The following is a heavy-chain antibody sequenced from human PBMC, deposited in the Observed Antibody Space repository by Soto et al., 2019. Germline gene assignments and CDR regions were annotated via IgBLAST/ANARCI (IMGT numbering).Heavy chain of an antibody. V-gene: IGHV3-7*03. J-gene: IGHJ6*03. CDR3: ARCLYYSSGYYYYYYYYMDV. CDR2: IKQDGSEK. D-gene: IGHD3-22*01. CDR1: GFTFSSYW. Sequence: GGSLRLSCAASGFTFSSYWMSWVRQAPGKGLEWVANIKQDGSEKYYVDSVKGRFTISRDNAKNSLYLQMNSLRAEDTSVYYCARCLYYSSGYYYYYYYYMDVWGKGTPVTVSS.